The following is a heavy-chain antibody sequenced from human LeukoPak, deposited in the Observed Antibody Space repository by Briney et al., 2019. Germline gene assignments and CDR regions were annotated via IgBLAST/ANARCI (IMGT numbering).Heavy chain of an antibody. J-gene: IGHJ4*02. V-gene: IGHV3-23*01. CDR3: AKDVAIQLWPTKYFDY. Sequence: PGGSLRLSCAASGFTFSTCAMSWVRQAPGKGLEWVSAISGSGDNTFYADSVKGRFTISRDNSKNTLYLQMNSLRVEDTAVYYCAKDVAIQLWPTKYFDYWGQGTLVTVSS. CDR2: ISGSGDNT. D-gene: IGHD5-18*01. CDR1: GFTFSTCA.